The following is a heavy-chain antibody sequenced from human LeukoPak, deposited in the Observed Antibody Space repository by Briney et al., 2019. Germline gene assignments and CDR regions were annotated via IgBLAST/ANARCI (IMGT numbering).Heavy chain of an antibody. J-gene: IGHJ4*02. Sequence: PGRSLRLSCAASGFTFSSYSMNWVRQAPGKGLEWVSSISSSSSYIYYADSVKGRFTISRDNAKNSLYLQMNSLRAEDTAVYYCARDHPYYYDSSGYQYYFDYWGQGTLVTVSS. V-gene: IGHV3-21*01. CDR2: ISSSSSYI. CDR3: ARDHPYYYDSSGYQYYFDY. CDR1: GFTFSSYS. D-gene: IGHD3-22*01.